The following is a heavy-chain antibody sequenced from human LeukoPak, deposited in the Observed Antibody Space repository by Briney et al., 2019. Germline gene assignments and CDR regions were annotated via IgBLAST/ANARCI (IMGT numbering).Heavy chain of an antibody. V-gene: IGHV4-30-2*01. CDR3: AREAGDHNY. CDR1: GGSISSGGFY. CDR2: VYHSGST. Sequence: PSQTLSLTCTVSGGSISSGGFYWSWLRQPPGQGLESIGYVYHSGSTYYNPSLNSRATITVNRAKNLFLLKMSFVTAAAAVVYYCAREAGDHNYWGQGTLVTVSS. D-gene: IGHD1-14*01. J-gene: IGHJ4*02.